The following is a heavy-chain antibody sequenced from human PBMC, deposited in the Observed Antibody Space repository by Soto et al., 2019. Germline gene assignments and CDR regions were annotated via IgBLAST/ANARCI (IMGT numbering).Heavy chain of an antibody. D-gene: IGHD2-21*01. CDR1: GFTFSSYA. V-gene: IGHV3-30-3*01. CDR3: AKDRVLWWERDAFDI. CDR2: ISYDGSNK. J-gene: IGHJ3*02. Sequence: GGSLRLSCAASGFTFSSYAMHWVRQAPGKGLEWVAVISYDGSNKYYADSVKGRFTISRDNSKNTLYLQMNSLRAEDTAVYYCAKDRVLWWERDAFDIWGQGTMVTV.